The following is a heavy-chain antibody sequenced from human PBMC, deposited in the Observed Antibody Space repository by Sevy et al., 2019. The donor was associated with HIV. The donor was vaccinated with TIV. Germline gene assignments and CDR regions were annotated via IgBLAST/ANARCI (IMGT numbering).Heavy chain of an antibody. D-gene: IGHD6-13*01. CDR3: ARDRIAAAGGYFDN. CDR1: GGSLSSGSYY. J-gene: IGHJ4*02. CDR2: SSYIGST. V-gene: IGHV4-61*01. Sequence: SETLSLTCTVSGGSLSSGSYYWSWIWQPAGKGLEWIGYSSYIGSTNYNPSLKSRVSISVDTSKNQLSLRLTSVTAADTAVYYCARDRIAAAGGYFDNWGQGTLVTVSS.